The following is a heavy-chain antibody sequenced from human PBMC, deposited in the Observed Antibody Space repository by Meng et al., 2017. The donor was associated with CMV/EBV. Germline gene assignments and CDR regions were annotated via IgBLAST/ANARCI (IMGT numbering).Heavy chain of an antibody. CDR1: GFTFSTYD. J-gene: IGHJ4*02. CDR2: IGTVDNT. CDR3: ARVKAVAGIFYIDF. Sequence: GESLKISCAASGFTFSTYDFHWVRQPTGKGLEWVSAIGTVDNTYYADSVKGRFTISRENAKNSLYPQMNSLTAADTAMYYCARVKAVAGIFYIDFWGQGTPVTVSS. V-gene: IGHV3-13*01. D-gene: IGHD6-19*01.